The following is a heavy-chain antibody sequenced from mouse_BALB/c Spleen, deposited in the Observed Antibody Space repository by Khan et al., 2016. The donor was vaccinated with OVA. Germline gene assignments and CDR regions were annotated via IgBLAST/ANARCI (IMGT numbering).Heavy chain of an antibody. J-gene: IGHJ2*01. V-gene: IGHV9-3-1*01. CDR2: INTYTGEP. Sequence: QIQLVQSGPELKKPGETVKISCKASGYTFTNYVVNWVKQSPGQGLKWMGWINTYTGEPTYDDDFKGRFAFSLETSASTAFLQLNSLKNEDTATYFSARFHGGYWGQGTTLTVAS. CDR3: ARFHGGY. CDR1: GYTFTNYV.